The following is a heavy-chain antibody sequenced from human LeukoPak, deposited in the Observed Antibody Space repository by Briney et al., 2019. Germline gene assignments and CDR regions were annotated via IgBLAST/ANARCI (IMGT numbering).Heavy chain of an antibody. V-gene: IGHV4-34*01. J-gene: IGHJ4*02. Sequence: SETLSLTCAVYGGSFSGYYWSWIRQPPGKGLEWIGEINHSGSTNYNPSLKSRVTISVDTSKNQFSLKLSSVTAADTAVYYCARAANLAPSSSSWYLSKYYLDYWGQGTLVTVSS. CDR3: ARAANLAPSSSSWYLSKYYLDY. CDR1: GGSFSGYY. D-gene: IGHD6-13*01. CDR2: INHSGST.